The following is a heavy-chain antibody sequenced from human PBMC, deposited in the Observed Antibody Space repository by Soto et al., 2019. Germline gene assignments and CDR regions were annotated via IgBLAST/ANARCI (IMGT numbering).Heavy chain of an antibody. V-gene: IGHV3-21*01. Sequence: GGSLRLSCAASGFTFSSYSMNWVRQAPGKGLEWVSSISSSSSYIYYADSVKGRFTISRDNAKNSLYLQMNSLRAEDTAVYYCARDRNWNDAHYYYYYGMDVWGQGTTVTVSS. CDR1: GFTFSSYS. D-gene: IGHD1-1*01. CDR3: ARDRNWNDAHYYYYYGMDV. J-gene: IGHJ6*02. CDR2: ISSSSSYI.